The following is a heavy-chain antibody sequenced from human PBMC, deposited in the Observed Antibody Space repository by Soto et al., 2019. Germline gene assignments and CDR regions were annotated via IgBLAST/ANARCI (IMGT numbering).Heavy chain of an antibody. CDR3: ARCAIPYYYYGMDV. CDR2: ISWDGGST. Sequence: GGSLRLSCAASGFTFDDYTMHWVRQAPGKGLEWVSLISWDGGSTYYADSVKGRFTISRDNSKNTLYLQMNSLRAEDTAVYYCARCAIPYYYYGMDVWGQGTTVTVSS. V-gene: IGHV3-43*01. CDR1: GFTFDDYT. J-gene: IGHJ6*02.